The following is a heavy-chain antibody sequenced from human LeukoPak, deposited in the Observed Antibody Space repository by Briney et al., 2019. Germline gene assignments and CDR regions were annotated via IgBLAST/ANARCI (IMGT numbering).Heavy chain of an antibody. CDR3: ANYSHSASYLA. V-gene: IGHV3-15*01. J-gene: IGHJ5*02. D-gene: IGHD3-10*01. Sequence: KPGGSLRLSCAASGFTFSDAWMSWVRQAPGKGLEWVGRIKSNTDGGTADYAAPVKGRFTISRVGSENTMYLQMSSLRTEDTAVYYCANYSHSASYLAWGQGTLVTVSS. CDR2: IKSNTDGGTA. CDR1: GFTFSDAW.